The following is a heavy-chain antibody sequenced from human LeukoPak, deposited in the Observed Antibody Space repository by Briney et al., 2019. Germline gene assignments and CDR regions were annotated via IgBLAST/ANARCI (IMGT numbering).Heavy chain of an antibody. CDR2: IRFDGSDK. V-gene: IGHV3-30*02. CDR1: GFTFTSYG. J-gene: IGHJ4*02. Sequence: GGSLRLSCAASGFTFTSYGIHWVRQAPGKGLEWVAFIRFDGSDKYYADSVKGRFTISRDNSKNTLYLQMNSLRAEDTAVYYCAKEVGRYCSSTSCYTPYYFDYWGQGTLVTVSS. D-gene: IGHD2-2*02. CDR3: AKEVGRYCSSTSCYTPYYFDY.